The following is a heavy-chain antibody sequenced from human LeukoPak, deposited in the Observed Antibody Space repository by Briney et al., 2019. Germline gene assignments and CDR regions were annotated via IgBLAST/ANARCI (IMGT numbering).Heavy chain of an antibody. Sequence: SETLSLTCSASGGSIMSYYWSWIRQPAGKGLEWIGRIYTSGTTNYNPSLKSRVTMSVDTSKNQFSLRLSSVTAADTAVYYCARVQGVTETLYYFDYWGQGTLVTVSS. V-gene: IGHV4-4*07. CDR2: IYTSGTT. CDR1: GGSIMSYY. CDR3: ARVQGVTETLYYFDY. D-gene: IGHD2-21*02. J-gene: IGHJ4*02.